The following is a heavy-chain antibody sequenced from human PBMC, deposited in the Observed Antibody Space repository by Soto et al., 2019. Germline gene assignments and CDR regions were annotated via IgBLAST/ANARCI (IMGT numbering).Heavy chain of an antibody. CDR3: ARAAMVRGVMSYYYGMDV. V-gene: IGHV4-30-4*01. CDR1: GGSISSGDCY. J-gene: IGHJ6*02. CDR2: IYYSGST. Sequence: SETLSLTCTVSGGSISSGDCYWSWIRQPPGKGLEWIGYIYYSGSTYYNPSLKSRVTISVDTSKTQFSLKLSSVTAADTAVYYCARAAMVRGVMSYYYGMDVWGQGTTVTVSS. D-gene: IGHD3-10*01.